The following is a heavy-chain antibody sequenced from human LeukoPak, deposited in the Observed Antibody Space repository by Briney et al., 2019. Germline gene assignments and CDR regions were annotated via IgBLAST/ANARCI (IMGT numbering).Heavy chain of an antibody. CDR2: INPNSGGT. Sequence: GASVKVSCKASGYTFTCYYMHWVRQAPGQGLEWMAWINPNSGGTNYAQKFQGRVTMTRDTSISTAYMELSRLRSDDTVVYYCASGYCSSTSCYRGPSFGYWGQGTLVTVSS. J-gene: IGHJ4*02. CDR1: GYTFTCYY. D-gene: IGHD2-2*02. V-gene: IGHV1-2*02. CDR3: ASGYCSSTSCYRGPSFGY.